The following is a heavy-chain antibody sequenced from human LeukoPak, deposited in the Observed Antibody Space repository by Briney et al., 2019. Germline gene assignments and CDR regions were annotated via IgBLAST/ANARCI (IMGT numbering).Heavy chain of an antibody. V-gene: IGHV3-23*01. CDR2: ISGSGGNT. J-gene: IGHJ4*02. CDR1: GFTFSSYA. Sequence: GGSLRLSCAASGFTFSSYAMGWVRQAPGKGLEWVSAISGSGGNTYYADSVKGRFTISRDNSKNTLYLQMNSLRAEDTAVYYCAKDQYCTSTSCYVGYWGQGTLVTVSS. CDR3: AKDQYCTSTSCYVGY. D-gene: IGHD2-2*01.